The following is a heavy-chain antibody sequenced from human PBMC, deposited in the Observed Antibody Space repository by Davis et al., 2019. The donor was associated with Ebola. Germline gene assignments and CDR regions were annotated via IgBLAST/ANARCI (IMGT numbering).Heavy chain of an antibody. J-gene: IGHJ4*02. CDR1: GGSISSSSYY. Sequence: MPSETLSLTCTVSGGSISSSSYYWSWIRQPPGKGLEWIGEINHSGSTNYNPSLKSRVTISVDTSKNQFSLKLSSVTAADTAVYYCARRIPGRWLRLLGWGQGTLVTVSS. CDR2: INHSGST. V-gene: IGHV4-39*07. D-gene: IGHD5-12*01. CDR3: ARRIPGRWLRLLG.